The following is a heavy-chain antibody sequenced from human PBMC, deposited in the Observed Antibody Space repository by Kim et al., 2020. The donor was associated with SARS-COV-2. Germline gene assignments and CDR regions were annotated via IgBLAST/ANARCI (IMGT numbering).Heavy chain of an antibody. Sequence: ASVKVSCKASGYTFTGYYMHWVRQAPGQGLEWMGWINPKSGGTNYAQKFQGRVTMSRDTSISTAYMELSGLRSDDAAVYYCARVWAGLQPGSLDYWGQGTLVTVSS. CDR1: GYTFTGYY. J-gene: IGHJ4*01. D-gene: IGHD1-1*01. CDR2: INPKSGGT. CDR3: ARVWAGLQPGSLDY. V-gene: IGHV1-2*02.